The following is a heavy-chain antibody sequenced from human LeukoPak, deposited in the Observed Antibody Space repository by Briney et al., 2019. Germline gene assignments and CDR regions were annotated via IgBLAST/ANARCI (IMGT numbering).Heavy chain of an antibody. V-gene: IGHV1-3*01. CDR1: GYTFTSYA. CDR3: AREEQLDKWYFDL. J-gene: IGHJ2*01. Sequence: VASVKVSCKASGYTFTSYAMHWVRQAPGQRLEWMGWINAGNGNTKYSQKFQGRVTITRDTSASTAYMELSSLRSEDTAVYFCAREEQLDKWYFDLWGRGTLVTVSS. CDR2: INAGNGNT. D-gene: IGHD6-13*01.